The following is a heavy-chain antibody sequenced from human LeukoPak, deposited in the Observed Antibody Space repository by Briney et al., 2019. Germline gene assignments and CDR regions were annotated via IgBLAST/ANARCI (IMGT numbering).Heavy chain of an antibody. CDR1: GFTVSSSY. Sequence: GGSLRLSCAASGFTVSSSYMSWVRQAPGKGLEWVSVIYSGGSTYYADSVKGRFTISRDNSKSTLYLQMNSLRAEDTAVYYCARDPHRSKGGLGELWNWGQGTLVTVSS. CDR2: IYSGGST. CDR3: ARDPHRSKGGLGELWN. J-gene: IGHJ4*02. V-gene: IGHV3-53*01. D-gene: IGHD3-10*01.